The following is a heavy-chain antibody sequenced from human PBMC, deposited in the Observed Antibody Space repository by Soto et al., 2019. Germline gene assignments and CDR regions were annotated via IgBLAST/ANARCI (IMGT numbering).Heavy chain of an antibody. J-gene: IGHJ1*01. D-gene: IGHD2-15*01. V-gene: IGHV1-18*01. CDR1: GYTFISYG. CDR3: ARPAAYCSGRSCYLEDFQH. CDR2: ISAYNGKT. Sequence: QVQLVQSGAEVKKPGASVKVSCKGSGYTFISYGISWVRQAPGQGLEWMGWISAYNGKTNYAQKLQGRVTMTTDTSTSTAYMELRSLRSDDTAVYYCARPAAYCSGRSCYLEDFQHWGQGTLVTVSS.